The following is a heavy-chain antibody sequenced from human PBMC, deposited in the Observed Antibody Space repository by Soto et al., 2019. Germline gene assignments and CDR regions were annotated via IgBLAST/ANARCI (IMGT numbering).Heavy chain of an antibody. CDR2: IGPESGTT. CDR3: GRGRSGQIVVFH. Sequence: ASVKVSCKASGYTFTGHYIHWVRQAPEQGPEWMGEIGPESGTTRYAQRFQGRVTMTRDMSITTVYMELNNLRPDDTAVYYCGRGRSGQIVVFHWGQGTPVTVSS. CDR1: GYTFTGHY. D-gene: IGHD5-12*01. J-gene: IGHJ4*02. V-gene: IGHV1-2*02.